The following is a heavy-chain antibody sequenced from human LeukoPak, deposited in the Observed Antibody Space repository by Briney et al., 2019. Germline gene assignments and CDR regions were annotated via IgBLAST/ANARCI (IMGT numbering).Heavy chain of an antibody. CDR2: IIPIFGTA. CDR1: GGTFSSYA. J-gene: IGHJ4*02. Sequence: ASVNVSCKASGGTFSSYAISWVRQAPGQGLEWMGGIIPIFGTANYAQKFQGRVTITADESTSTAYMELSSLRSEDTAVYYCARGIGNYYDSYVRQELDYWGQGTLVTVSS. D-gene: IGHD3-22*01. CDR3: ARGIGNYYDSYVRQELDY. V-gene: IGHV1-69*13.